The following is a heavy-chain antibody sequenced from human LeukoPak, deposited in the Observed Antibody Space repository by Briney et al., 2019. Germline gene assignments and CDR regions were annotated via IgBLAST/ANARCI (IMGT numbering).Heavy chain of an antibody. V-gene: IGHV1-46*01. D-gene: IGHD4-17*01. CDR1: GYTFTSYY. CDR3: ARDSYGDYVFGDY. CDR2: INPSGGST. Sequence: ASVRVSCKASGYTFTSYYMHWVRQAPGQGLEWMGIINPSGGSTSYAQKFQGRVTMTRDTSTSTDYMELSSLRSEDTAVYYCARDSYGDYVFGDYWGQGTLVTVSS. J-gene: IGHJ4*02.